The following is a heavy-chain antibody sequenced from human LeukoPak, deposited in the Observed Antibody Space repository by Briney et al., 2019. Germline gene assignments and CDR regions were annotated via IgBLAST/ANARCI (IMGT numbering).Heavy chain of an antibody. CDR2: INPNSGDT. V-gene: IGHV1-2*02. CDR3: ARDMDTGPDLFDY. CDR1: GYTFTDYY. D-gene: IGHD5-18*01. J-gene: IGHJ4*02. Sequence: ASVKVSCKASGYTFTDYYLHWVRQAPGQGLEWMGWINPNSGDTDYAQKFQGRVTMTRDTSISTAYMELSRLRYDDTAVYYCARDMDTGPDLFDYWGQGALVTVSS.